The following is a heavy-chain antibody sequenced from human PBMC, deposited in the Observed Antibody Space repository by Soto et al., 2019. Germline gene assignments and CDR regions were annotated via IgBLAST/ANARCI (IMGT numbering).Heavy chain of an antibody. CDR3: AHMDYHYYYDACHI. Sequence: QITLKESGPTLVKPTQTLTLTCTFSGFSLSTNGVGVGWIRQPPGKALEWLALIYWDDDKRYSPSLKSRVSITMDTYKNPVVLTVTTMDSVDTPKYYGAHMDYHYYYDACHIWGHGTMVAVS. CDR2: IYWDDDK. J-gene: IGHJ3*02. V-gene: IGHV2-5*02. CDR1: GFSLSTNGVG. D-gene: IGHD3-22*01.